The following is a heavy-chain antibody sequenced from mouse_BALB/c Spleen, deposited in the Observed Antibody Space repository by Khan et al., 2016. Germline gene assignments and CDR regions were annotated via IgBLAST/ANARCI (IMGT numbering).Heavy chain of an antibody. CDR1: GFDFSRYW. Sequence: EVKLLESGGGLVQPGGSLKLSCAASGFDFSRYWMSWVRQAPGKGLEWIGEINPDSSTINYTPSLKDKFIFSRDNAKTTLSLQMSKVKSEDTSLEYWSRLDYYVLGADWGQGALGTVSA. CDR2: INPDSSTI. J-gene: IGHJ3*01. CDR3: SRLDYYVLGAD. D-gene: IGHD1-1*01. V-gene: IGHV4-1*02.